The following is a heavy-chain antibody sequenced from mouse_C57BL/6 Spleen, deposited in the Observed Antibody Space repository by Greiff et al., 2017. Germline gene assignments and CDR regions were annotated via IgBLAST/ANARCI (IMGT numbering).Heavy chain of an antibody. CDR2: IRNKAKGYTT. V-gene: IGHV7-3*01. J-gene: IGHJ2*01. D-gene: IGHD4-1*01. Sequence: EVMLVESGGGLVQPGGSLSLSCAASGFTFTDYYMSWVRQPPGKALEWLGFIRNKAKGYTTEYSGSVKGRFTISRANSQSILYLQMNAQRADDSATYYCARYFPTGFDYWGQGTTLTVSS. CDR1: GFTFTDYY. CDR3: ARYFPTGFDY.